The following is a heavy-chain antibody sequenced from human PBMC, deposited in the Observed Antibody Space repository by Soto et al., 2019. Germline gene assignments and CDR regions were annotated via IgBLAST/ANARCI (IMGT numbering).Heavy chain of an antibody. CDR3: ARDGYYYDSSGFPLY. D-gene: IGHD3-22*01. CDR1: GGTFSSYA. CDR2: IIPIFGTA. V-gene: IGHV1-69*13. J-gene: IGHJ4*02. Sequence: SVKVSCKASGGTFSSYAISWVRQAPGQGLEWMGGIIPIFGTANYAQKFQGRVTITADESTSTAYMELSSLRSEDTAVYYCARDGYYYDSSGFPLYWGQGTLVTVSS.